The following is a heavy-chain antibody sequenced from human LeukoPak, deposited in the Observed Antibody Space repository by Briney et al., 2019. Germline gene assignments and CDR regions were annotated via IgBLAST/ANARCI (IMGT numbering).Heavy chain of an antibody. V-gene: IGHV1-69*13. CDR3: ARYYSGWYYFDY. D-gene: IGHD6-19*01. J-gene: IGHJ4*02. Sequence: SVKVSCKASGYTFTTYHISWVRQAPGQGLEWMGGIIPIFGAANYAQKFQGRVTITSDESTSTAYMELSSLRSEDTAVYYCARYYSGWYYFDYWGQGTLVTVSS. CDR2: IIPIFGAA. CDR1: GYTFTTYH.